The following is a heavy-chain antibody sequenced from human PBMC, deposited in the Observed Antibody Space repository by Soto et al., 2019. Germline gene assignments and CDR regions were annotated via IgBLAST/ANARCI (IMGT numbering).Heavy chain of an antibody. Sequence: SETLSLTCTVSGGSISSYYWSWIRQPPGKGLEWIGYIYYSGSTNYNPSLKSRVTISVDTSKNQFSLKLSSVTAADTAVYYCARRAGVSPTNAFDIWGRGTMVTVSS. D-gene: IGHD6-19*01. J-gene: IGHJ3*02. CDR1: GGSISSYY. CDR2: IYYSGST. V-gene: IGHV4-59*08. CDR3: ARRAGVSPTNAFDI.